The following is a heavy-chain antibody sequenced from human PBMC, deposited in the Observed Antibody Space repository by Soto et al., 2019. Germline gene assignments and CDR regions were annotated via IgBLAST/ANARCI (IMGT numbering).Heavy chain of an antibody. Sequence: TGGSLRLSCTASGFTFTSYSINWVRQAPGQGLEWISYTSSTSATIYYAESVRGRFTVSRDNAKNSVYLQMNSLRAEDTAVYFCARAKSLEYNWFDTWGQGTPVTVSS. CDR3: ARAKSLEYNWFDT. CDR1: GFTFTSYS. CDR2: TSSTSATI. V-gene: IGHV3-48*01. J-gene: IGHJ5*02.